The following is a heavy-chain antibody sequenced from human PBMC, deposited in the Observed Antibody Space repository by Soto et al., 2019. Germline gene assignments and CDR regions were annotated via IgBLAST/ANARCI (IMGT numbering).Heavy chain of an antibody. CDR3: SRRAAADTNYYIGRDD. CDR2: IDWDDDK. D-gene: IGHD6-13*01. Sequence: SGPTLVNPTQTLTLTCTFSGFSLSTSGMCVSWIRQPPGKALEWLARIDWDDDKYYSTSLKTRLTISKDTSNNQVVLTMTNMAAVETATYYCSRRAAADTNYYIGRDDGGQGTTGTVSS. V-gene: IGHV2-70*11. J-gene: IGHJ6*02. CDR1: GFSLSTSGMC.